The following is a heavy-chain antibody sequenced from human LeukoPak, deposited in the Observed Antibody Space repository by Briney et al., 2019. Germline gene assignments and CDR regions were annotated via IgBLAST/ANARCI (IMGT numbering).Heavy chain of an antibody. CDR1: GYTFTGYY. V-gene: IGHV1-2*06. Sequence: ASVKVSCKASGYTFTGYYIHWVRQAPGQGLEWMGRINPNSGGTNYAQKFQGRVTMTRDTSISTAYMELSRLRSDDTAVYYCTRDRDGPALRFDPWGQGTLVTVSS. CDR2: INPNSGGT. J-gene: IGHJ5*02. D-gene: IGHD5-24*01. CDR3: TRDRDGPALRFDP.